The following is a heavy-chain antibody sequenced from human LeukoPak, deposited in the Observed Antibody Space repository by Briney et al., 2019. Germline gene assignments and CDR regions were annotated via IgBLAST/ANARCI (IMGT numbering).Heavy chain of an antibody. CDR2: IYHSGST. CDR3: ARRSGYYFI. D-gene: IGHD3-9*01. J-gene: IGHJ4*02. V-gene: IGHV4-59*08. CDR1: GGSISSYY. Sequence: SETLSLTCTVSGGSISSYYWSWIRQPPGKGLEWIGSIYHSGSTYYNPSLKSRVTISVDTSKNQFSLKLSSVTAADTAVYCCARRSGYYFIWGQGTLVTVSS.